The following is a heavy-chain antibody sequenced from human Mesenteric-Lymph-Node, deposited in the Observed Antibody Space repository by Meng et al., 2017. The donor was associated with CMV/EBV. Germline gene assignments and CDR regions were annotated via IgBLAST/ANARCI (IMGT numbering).Heavy chain of an antibody. CDR1: GFSLSNARMG. V-gene: IGHV2-5*01. D-gene: IGHD2-2*01. J-gene: IGHJ5*02. CDR3: AHRTIVVVPAADNWFDP. Sequence: SGPTLVKPTETLTLTCTVSGFSLSNARMGVSWIRQPPGKALEWLALIYWNDDKRYSPSLKSRLTITKDTSKNQVVLTMTNMDPVDTATYYCAHRTIVVVPAADNWFDPWGQGTLVTVSS. CDR2: IYWNDDK.